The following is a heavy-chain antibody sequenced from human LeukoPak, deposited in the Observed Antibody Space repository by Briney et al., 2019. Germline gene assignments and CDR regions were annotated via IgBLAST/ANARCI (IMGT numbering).Heavy chain of an antibody. Sequence: PGGSLRLSCAASGFTFSIYAMSWVRQAPGKGLEWVSAVSGDGGSTYYADSVKGRFTISRDNSKNTLYLQMNSLRAEDTAVYYCARGAYYYEDWGQGTLVTVSS. D-gene: IGHD3-22*01. J-gene: IGHJ4*02. CDR2: VSGDGGST. CDR1: GFTFSIYA. V-gene: IGHV3-23*01. CDR3: ARGAYYYED.